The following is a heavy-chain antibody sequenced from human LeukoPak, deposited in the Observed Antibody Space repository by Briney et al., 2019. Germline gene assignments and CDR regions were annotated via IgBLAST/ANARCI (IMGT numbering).Heavy chain of an antibody. CDR1: GFTFDDYA. Sequence: GGSLRLSCAASGFTFDDYAMHWVRQAPGKGLEWVSIISWNSAIIVYADSVKGRFTISRDNAKNSVYLQMNSLRVEDTAVYYCGRGWAVDFWGQGTLVTVSS. V-gene: IGHV3-9*01. J-gene: IGHJ4*02. D-gene: IGHD2-15*01. CDR2: ISWNSAII. CDR3: GRGWAVDF.